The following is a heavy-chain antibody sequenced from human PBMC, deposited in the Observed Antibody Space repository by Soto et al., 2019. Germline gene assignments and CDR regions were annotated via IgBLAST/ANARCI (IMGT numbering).Heavy chain of an antibody. D-gene: IGHD3-9*01. Sequence: SQTLSLTCAISGDSVSSNSAAWNWIRQSPSRGLEWLGRTYYRSKWYNDYAVSVKSRITINPDTSKNQFSLQLNSVTPEDTAVYYCASGRRYFDWLGRNYYYGMDVWGQGTTVTLS. CDR1: GDSVSSNSAA. CDR2: TYYRSKWYN. V-gene: IGHV6-1*01. CDR3: ASGRRYFDWLGRNYYYGMDV. J-gene: IGHJ6*02.